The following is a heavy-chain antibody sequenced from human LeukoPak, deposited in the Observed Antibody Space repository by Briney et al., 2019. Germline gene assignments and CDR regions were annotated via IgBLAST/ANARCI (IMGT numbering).Heavy chain of an antibody. CDR1: GFTVSSNY. CDR3: ARESDFWSGYHFDY. J-gene: IGHJ4*02. Sequence: PGGSLRLSCAASGFTVSSNYMSWVRQAPGKGLEWVSVIYSGGSTYYADSVKGRFTIPRDNSKNTLYLQMNSLRAEDTAVYYCARESDFWSGYHFDYWGQGTLVTVSS. D-gene: IGHD3-3*01. CDR2: IYSGGST. V-gene: IGHV3-53*01.